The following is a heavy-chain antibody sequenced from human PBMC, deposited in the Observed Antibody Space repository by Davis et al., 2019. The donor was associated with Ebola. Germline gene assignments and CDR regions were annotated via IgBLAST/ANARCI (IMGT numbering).Heavy chain of an antibody. J-gene: IGHJ4*02. CDR3: ARGGGYSSGWDDY. Sequence: GESPKIPRAASGFPFSSYGMHRVRQAPGKGLEWVAVIWYDGSNKYYADSVKGRFTISRDNSKNTLYVQMNSLRAEDTAVYYCARGGGYSSGWDDYWGQGTLVTVSS. CDR2: IWYDGSNK. CDR1: GFPFSSYG. D-gene: IGHD6-19*01. V-gene: IGHV3-33*08.